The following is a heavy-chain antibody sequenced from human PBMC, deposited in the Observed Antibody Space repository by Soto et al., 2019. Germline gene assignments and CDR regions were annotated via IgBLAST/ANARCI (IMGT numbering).Heavy chain of an antibody. V-gene: IGHV1-46*01. D-gene: IGHD3-10*01. Sequence: ASVKVSCKASGYTFGSHYVHWVRQAPGQALEWMGIINPSPGSTSYAEKFQGRVTMTRDTSTSTVYMEMSSLRSEDTATYYCARSHCPMVSCFDRYFYTMDVWGQGNTVTVSS. CDR3: ARSHCPMVSCFDRYFYTMDV. CDR1: GYTFGSHY. J-gene: IGHJ6*02. CDR2: INPSPGST.